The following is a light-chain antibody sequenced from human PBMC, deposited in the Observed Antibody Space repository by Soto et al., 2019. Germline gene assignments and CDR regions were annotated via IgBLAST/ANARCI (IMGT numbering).Light chain of an antibody. J-gene: IGLJ3*02. CDR2: EVN. CDR1: SSDVGAYNY. Sequence: QSALTQPPSASGSPGQSVTISCTGTSSDVGAYNYVSWYQQYPGKAPTLMIYEVNKRPSGVPDRFSVSKSGKTASLTVSGLQPEDEADYQCTSYAGSNIWVFGGGTKVTVL. CDR3: TSYAGSNIWV. V-gene: IGLV2-8*01.